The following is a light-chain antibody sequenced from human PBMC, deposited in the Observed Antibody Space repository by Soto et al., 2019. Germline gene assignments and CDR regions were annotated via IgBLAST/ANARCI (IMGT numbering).Light chain of an antibody. CDR2: AAS. CDR3: QQYNSYST. J-gene: IGKJ1*01. V-gene: IGKV3-15*01. CDR1: QSITSN. Sequence: EIVMTQSPATLSVSPGERATLSCRASQSITSNLAWYQQKPGQAPRLLIYAASTRATGIPARFSGSGSGTEFTLTISSLQPDDFATYYCQQYNSYSTFGQGTKVDIK.